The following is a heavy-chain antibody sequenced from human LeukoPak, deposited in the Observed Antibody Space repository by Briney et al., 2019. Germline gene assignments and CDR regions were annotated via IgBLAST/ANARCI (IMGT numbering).Heavy chain of an antibody. CDR2: IYYSGNT. Sequence: PSETLSLTCNVSGGSISSRSFYWGWIRQPPGKGLEWIGNIYYSGNTYYNPSLKSRVTVSVDTSKNQFSLKLSSVTAADTAVYYCARGLRDGSYYMDVWGKGTTVTVCS. CDR1: GGSISSRSFY. V-gene: IGHV4-39*07. CDR3: ARGLRDGSYYMDV. D-gene: IGHD5-24*01. J-gene: IGHJ6*03.